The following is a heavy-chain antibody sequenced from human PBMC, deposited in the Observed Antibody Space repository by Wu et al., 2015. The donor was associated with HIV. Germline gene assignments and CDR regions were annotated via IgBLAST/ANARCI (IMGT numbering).Heavy chain of an antibody. J-gene: IGHJ4*02. CDR3: AKGNSGTYSGDFDY. V-gene: IGHV1-8*01. CDR1: GYTFTSHD. Sequence: VQLVQSGAEVMKPGASVKVSCKTSGYTFTSHDINWVRQATGQGLEWMGWMNPKTGDTGYAQKFQGRVTITTNTSITTAYMELSSLRSEDTAVYYCAKGNSGTYSGDFDYWGQGTLVTVSS. CDR2: MNPKTGDT. D-gene: IGHD1-26*01.